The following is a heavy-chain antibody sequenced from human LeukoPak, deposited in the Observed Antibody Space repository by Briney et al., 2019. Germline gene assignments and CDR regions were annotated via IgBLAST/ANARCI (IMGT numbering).Heavy chain of an antibody. CDR3: AKSSYSIFDY. CDR1: GYSINSGYY. V-gene: IGHV4-38-2*02. D-gene: IGHD5-18*01. CDR2: IYHSGST. Sequence: SETLSLTCTVSGYSINSGYYWVWIRQPPGKGLEWIGTIYHSGSTYYNPSLKSRVTISVDTSKNQFSLKLSSVTAADTAVYYCAKSSYSIFDYWGQGTLVTVSS. J-gene: IGHJ4*02.